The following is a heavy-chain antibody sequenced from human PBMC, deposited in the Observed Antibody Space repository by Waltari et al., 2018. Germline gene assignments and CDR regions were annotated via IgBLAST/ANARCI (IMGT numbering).Heavy chain of an antibody. Sequence: QVQLVQSGAEVKKPGASVKVPCPASGYTFTDYYMHWVRQAPGQGLEWMGWINPNSGGTNYAQKFQGRVTMTRDTSISTAYMELSRLRSDDTAVYYCARVRGGHYSFDYWGQGTLVTVSS. J-gene: IGHJ4*02. D-gene: IGHD2-15*01. CDR1: GYTFTDYY. CDR2: INPNSGGT. V-gene: IGHV1-2*02. CDR3: ARVRGGHYSFDY.